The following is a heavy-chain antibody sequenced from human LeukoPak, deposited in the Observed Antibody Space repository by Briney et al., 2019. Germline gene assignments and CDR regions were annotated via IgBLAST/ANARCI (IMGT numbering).Heavy chain of an antibody. CDR3: TTARRDGYNRPFDY. D-gene: IGHD5-24*01. CDR1: GFTFSNAW. Sequence: PGGSLRLSCAASGFTFSNAWMSWVRQAPGKGLEWVGRIKSKTDGGTTDYAAPVKGRFTISRDDSKNTLYLQMNSLKTEDTAVYYCTTARRDGYNRPFDYWGQGTLVTVSS. CDR2: IKSKTDGGTT. J-gene: IGHJ4*02. V-gene: IGHV3-15*01.